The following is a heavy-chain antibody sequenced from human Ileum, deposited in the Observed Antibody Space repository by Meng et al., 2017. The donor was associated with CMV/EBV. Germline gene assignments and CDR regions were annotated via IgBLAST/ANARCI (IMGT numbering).Heavy chain of an antibody. CDR2: VFYTGDY. V-gene: IGHV4-59*13. D-gene: IGHD3-16*01. Sequence: SETLSLTCTASGGPMSDYYWTWIRQSPGKGLEWIGYVFYTGDYNYNPALESRVSMSVDTSKKQFSLNLSAVTAADTAVYYCASHRYAANYYSDYGAQGTLVTVSS. CDR1: GGPMSDYY. CDR3: ASHRYAANYYSDY. J-gene: IGHJ4*02.